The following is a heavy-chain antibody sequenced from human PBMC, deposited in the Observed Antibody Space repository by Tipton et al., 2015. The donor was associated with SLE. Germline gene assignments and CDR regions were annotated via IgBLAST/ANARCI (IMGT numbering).Heavy chain of an antibody. J-gene: IGHJ5*02. CDR3: ARDLVGYYDSSGYDSS. V-gene: IGHV4-31*03. Sequence: TLSLTCTVSGGSISSGGYYWSWIRQHPGKGLEWFGYIYYSGSTYYNPSLKSRVTMSVDTSKNQFSLKLSSVTAADTAVYYCARDLVGYYDSSGYDSSWGQGTLVTVSS. CDR1: GGSISSGGYY. CDR2: IYYSGST. D-gene: IGHD3-22*01.